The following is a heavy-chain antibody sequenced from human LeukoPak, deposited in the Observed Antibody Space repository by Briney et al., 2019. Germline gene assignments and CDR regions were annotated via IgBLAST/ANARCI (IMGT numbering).Heavy chain of an antibody. D-gene: IGHD3-10*01. Sequence: ESLKISCKGSGYSFTIYWIGWVRQMPGKGLEWMGIIYPADSDTRYSPSFQGQVTISADKSISTTYLQWSSLKASDTAMYYCARSTMVRGVISMDVWGQGTTVTVSS. CDR3: ARSTMVRGVISMDV. V-gene: IGHV5-51*01. CDR2: IYPADSDT. J-gene: IGHJ6*02. CDR1: GYSFTIYW.